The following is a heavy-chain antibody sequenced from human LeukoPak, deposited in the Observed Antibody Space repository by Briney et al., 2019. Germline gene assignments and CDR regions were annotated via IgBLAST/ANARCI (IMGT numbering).Heavy chain of an antibody. V-gene: IGHV1-18*01. CDR3: ARRSGSSATNWFDH. CDR2: ISAYNGNT. D-gene: IGHD5-12*01. Sequence: VASVPVSYRACGYTFTSYGISWVRQAPGQALEGMGWISAYNGNTNTAQKLQGRVTMTTDTATSKAYMELRSLRSDGTAVYYCARRSGSSATNWFDHWGQGTLVTVSS. CDR1: GYTFTSYG. J-gene: IGHJ5*02.